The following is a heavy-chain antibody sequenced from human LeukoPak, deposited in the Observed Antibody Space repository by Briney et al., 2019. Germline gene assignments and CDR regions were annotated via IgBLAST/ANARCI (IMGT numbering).Heavy chain of an antibody. J-gene: IGHJ5*02. CDR1: GFTFSDYY. Sequence: GGSLRLSCAASGFTFSDYYMSWIRQAPGKGLEWVSYISSSGSTIYYADSVKGRFTISRDNAKNSLYLQMNSLRAEDTAVYYCARDPSHPADFWSGYSWFDPWGQGTLVTVSS. CDR2: ISSSGSTI. V-gene: IGHV3-11*04. CDR3: ARDPSHPADFWSGYSWFDP. D-gene: IGHD3-3*01.